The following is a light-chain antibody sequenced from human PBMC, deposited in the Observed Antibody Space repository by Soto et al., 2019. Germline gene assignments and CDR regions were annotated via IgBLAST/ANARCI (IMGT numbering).Light chain of an antibody. CDR3: CSYAGSSTFV. Sequence: QSALTQPASVSGSPGQSITISCTGTSSDVGSYNLVSWYQQHPGKAPKLMIYEGSKRPSGVSNRFSGSKSGNTAPLTISGLQAEDEADYYCCSYAGSSTFVFGGGTKVTVL. CDR1: SSDVGSYNL. V-gene: IGLV2-23*03. J-gene: IGLJ2*01. CDR2: EGS.